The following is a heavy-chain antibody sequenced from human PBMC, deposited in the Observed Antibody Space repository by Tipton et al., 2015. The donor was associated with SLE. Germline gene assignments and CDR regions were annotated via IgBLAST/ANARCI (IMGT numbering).Heavy chain of an antibody. V-gene: IGHV4-61*02. J-gene: IGHJ4*02. CDR1: GGSISSGSYY. CDR2: IYTSGST. CDR3: ASGAVVSAFDY. D-gene: IGHD4-23*01. Sequence: TLSLTCTVSGGSISSGSYYWSWIRQPAGKGLEWIGRIYTSGSTNYNPSLKSRVTISVDTSKNQFSLKLSSVTAADTAVYYCASGAVVSAFDYWGQGTLVPVSS.